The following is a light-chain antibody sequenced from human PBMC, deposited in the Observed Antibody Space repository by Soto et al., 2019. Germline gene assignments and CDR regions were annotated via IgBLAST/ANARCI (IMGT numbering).Light chain of an antibody. V-gene: IGLV2-8*01. CDR3: SSYAGSNHYV. Sequence: QSALTQPPSAAGARGQSVTISCTGTSSDGGGYNYVSWYQQHPGKAPKLMIYEVSKRPSGVPDRFSGSKSGNTAYLTVSGLQAEDEADYYCSSYAGSNHYVFGTGTKVTVL. J-gene: IGLJ1*01. CDR2: EVS. CDR1: SSDGGGYNY.